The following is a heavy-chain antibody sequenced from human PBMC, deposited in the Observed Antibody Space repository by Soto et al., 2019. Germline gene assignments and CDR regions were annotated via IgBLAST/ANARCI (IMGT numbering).Heavy chain of an antibody. Sequence: ASVKVSCKASGYTFTSYDINWVRQATGQGLEWMGWMNPNSGNTGYAQKFQGRVTMTRNTSISTAYMELSSLRSEDTAVYYCARRVEYYDFWSGYYYYFDYWGQGTLVTVSS. CDR1: GYTFTSYD. CDR2: MNPNSGNT. CDR3: ARRVEYYDFWSGYYYYFDY. V-gene: IGHV1-8*01. J-gene: IGHJ4*02. D-gene: IGHD3-3*01.